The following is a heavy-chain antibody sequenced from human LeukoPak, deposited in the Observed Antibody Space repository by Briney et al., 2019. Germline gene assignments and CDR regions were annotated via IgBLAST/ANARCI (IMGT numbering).Heavy chain of an antibody. V-gene: IGHV4-38-2*01. CDR3: ADMTRVIRWRRFHS. D-gene: IGHD4-17*01. Sequence: SETLSLTSSVCGYSINSANYWGGIRQPPEKGLEWIGNLFPGLSTEHNPSLKGRVTIFLDTSKNIFSLRLTSVTAADTALYFCADMTRVIRWRRFHSCGQGALVTVSS. CDR2: LFPGLST. J-gene: IGHJ4*02. CDR1: GYSINSANY.